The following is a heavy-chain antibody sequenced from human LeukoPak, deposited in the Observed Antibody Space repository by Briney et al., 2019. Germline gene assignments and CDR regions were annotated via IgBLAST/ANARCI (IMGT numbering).Heavy chain of an antibody. D-gene: IGHD3-22*01. CDR1: GFIVSSNY. CDR2: IYSGGTT. J-gene: IGHJ4*02. Sequence: PGGSLRLSCAASGFIVSSNYMSWVRQAPGKGLEWVSVIYSGGTTYYADSLKGRFTISRDNSKNTLFLQMNSLRAEDTAVYYCARGLNYYDSIDWGQGTLVTVSS. V-gene: IGHV3-53*01. CDR3: ARGLNYYDSID.